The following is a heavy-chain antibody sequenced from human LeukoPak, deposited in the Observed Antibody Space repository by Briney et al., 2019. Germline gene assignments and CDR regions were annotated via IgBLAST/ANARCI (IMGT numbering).Heavy chain of an antibody. Sequence: GASVKVSCKASGYTFIGYYLHWVRQAPGQGLEWMGWIDPNSGATNYAQNFQGRITMTRDTSINTAYMDLSRLKSDDTAVYYCARLSLRYGSGRLDNWGQGTLLTVSS. J-gene: IGHJ4*02. CDR3: ARLSLRYGSGRLDN. V-gene: IGHV1-2*02. CDR1: GYTFIGYY. D-gene: IGHD3-10*01. CDR2: IDPNSGAT.